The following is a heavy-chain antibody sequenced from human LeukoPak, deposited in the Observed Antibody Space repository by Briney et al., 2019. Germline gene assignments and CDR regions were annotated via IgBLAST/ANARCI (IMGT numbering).Heavy chain of an antibody. Sequence: GGSLRLSCAASGFTFSSYRMSWVRQAPGKGLEWVANIKQDGSEKHYVDSVKGRFTISRDNAKNSLYLQMNSLRAEDTAVYYCAKRRGLEVLYYYYMDVWGKGTTVTVSS. J-gene: IGHJ6*03. CDR2: IKQDGSEK. CDR3: AKRRGLEVLYYYYMDV. CDR1: GFTFSSYR. V-gene: IGHV3-7*03. D-gene: IGHD1-7*01.